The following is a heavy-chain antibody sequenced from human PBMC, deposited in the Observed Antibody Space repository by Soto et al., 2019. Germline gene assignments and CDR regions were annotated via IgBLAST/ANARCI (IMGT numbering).Heavy chain of an antibody. CDR2: ISGSGGST. V-gene: IGHV3-23*01. CDR3: AKDRGWELPSTDDY. CDR1: GFTFSSYA. Sequence: EVQLLESGGGLVQPAGSLRLSCAASGFTFSSYAMSWVRQAPGKGLEWVSAISGSGGSTYYADSVKGRFTISRDNSKNTLYLQMNSLRAEDTAVYFCAKDRGWELPSTDDYWGQGTLVTVSS. D-gene: IGHD1-26*01. J-gene: IGHJ4*02.